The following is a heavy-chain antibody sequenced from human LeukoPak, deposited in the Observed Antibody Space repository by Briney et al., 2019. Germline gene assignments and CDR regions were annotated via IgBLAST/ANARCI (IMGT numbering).Heavy chain of an antibody. V-gene: IGHV4-59*01. J-gene: IGHJ6*02. CDR1: GGSISSYY. CDR3: ARGYCSSTSCYTGGDYYYYGMDV. D-gene: IGHD2-2*02. CDR2: IYYSGST. Sequence: PSETLSLTCTVSGGSISSYYWSWIRQPPGKGLEWIGYIYYSGSTNYNPSLKSRVTISVDTSKNQFPLKLSSVTAADTAVYYCARGYCSSTSCYTGGDYYYYGMDVWGQGTTVTVSS.